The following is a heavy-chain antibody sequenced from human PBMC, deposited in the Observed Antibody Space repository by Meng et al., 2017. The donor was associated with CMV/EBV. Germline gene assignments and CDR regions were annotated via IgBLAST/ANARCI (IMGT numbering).Heavy chain of an antibody. D-gene: IGHD3-22*01. CDR2: IYSTGGT. J-gene: IGHJ4*02. CDR3: ARERGDDSGYNFDS. V-gene: IGHV4-4*07. CDR1: GGFFSGFF. Sequence: QGELQESGPGLVMPSETLSLTCSVSGGFFSGFFWTWIRQPAGKGLEWIGRIYSTGGTNYNPSFESRVTISLDGSNNQFSLKLNSVTAADTAIYYCARERGDDSGYNFDSWGQGTLVTVSS.